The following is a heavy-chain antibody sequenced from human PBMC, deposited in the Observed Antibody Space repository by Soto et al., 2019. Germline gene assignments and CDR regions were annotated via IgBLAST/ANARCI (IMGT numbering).Heavy chain of an antibody. V-gene: IGHV3-11*06. CDR2: ISPKSTYR. D-gene: IGHD2-21*01. CDR3: ARGGGGGLFEH. CDR1: GFPFSDYY. Sequence: GGSLRLSCATSGFPFSDYYMSWIRQAPGRGLEWLSHISPKSTYRNYADSVKGRFTISRDNTKSSLFLQMNSLGVEDTAVYYCARGGGGGLFEHWGQGVLVTVSS. J-gene: IGHJ4*02.